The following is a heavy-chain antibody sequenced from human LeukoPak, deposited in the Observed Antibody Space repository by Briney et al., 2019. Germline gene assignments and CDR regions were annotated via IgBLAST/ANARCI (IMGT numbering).Heavy chain of an antibody. D-gene: IGHD6-13*01. CDR1: GYTFTSYA. CDR3: ARGRSLYSSTWYVPRDGFDI. J-gene: IGHJ3*02. Sequence: ASVKVSCKASGYTFTSYAMNWVRQAPGQGLEWMGWISAYNGNTNYAQKLQGRVTMTTDTSTSTAYMELRSLRSDDTAVYYCARGRSLYSSTWYVPRDGFDIWGQGTMVTVSS. V-gene: IGHV1-18*01. CDR2: ISAYNGNT.